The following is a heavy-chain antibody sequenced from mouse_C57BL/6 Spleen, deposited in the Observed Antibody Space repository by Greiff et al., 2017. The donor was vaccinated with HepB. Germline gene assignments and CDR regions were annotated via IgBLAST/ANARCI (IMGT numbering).Heavy chain of an antibody. CDR2: IHPSDSDT. V-gene: IGHV1-74*01. Sequence: QVHVKQPGAELVKPGASVKVSCKASGYTFTSYWMHWVKQRPGQGLEWIGRIHPSDSDTNYNQKFKGKATLTVDKSSSTAYMQLSSLTSEDSAVYYCAIWSYYYGSRYFDYWGQGTTLTVSS. CDR3: AIWSYYYGSRYFDY. J-gene: IGHJ2*01. CDR1: GYTFTSYW. D-gene: IGHD1-1*01.